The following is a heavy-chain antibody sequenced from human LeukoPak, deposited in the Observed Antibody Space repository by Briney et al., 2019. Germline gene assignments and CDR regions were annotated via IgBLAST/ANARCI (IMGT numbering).Heavy chain of an antibody. CDR3: AKVGGNFHAMDYDSSGYYEATPFDY. CDR1: GFTFSSYG. J-gene: IGHJ4*02. Sequence: PGGSLRLSCAASGFTFSSYGMHWVRQAPGKGLEWVAVISYDGSNKYYADSVKGRFTISRDNSKNTLYLQMNSLRAEDTAVYYCAKVGGNFHAMDYDSSGYYEATPFDYWGQGTLVTVSS. CDR2: ISYDGSNK. D-gene: IGHD3-22*01. V-gene: IGHV3-30*18.